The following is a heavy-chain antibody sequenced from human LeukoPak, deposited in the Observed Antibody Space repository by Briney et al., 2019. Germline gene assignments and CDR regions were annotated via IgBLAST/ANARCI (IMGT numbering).Heavy chain of an antibody. CDR2: IRYDGSNK. V-gene: IGHV3-30*02. D-gene: IGHD5-18*01. J-gene: IGHJ4*02. CDR1: GFTFSSYG. Sequence: GGSLRLSCAASGFTFSSYGMHWVRQAPGKGLEWLAFIRYDGSNKYYADSVKGRFTISRDSSKNTLYLQMNSLRAEDTALYYCAKDRVGGYSFGSPADYWGQGTVVTVSS. CDR3: AKDRVGGYSFGSPADY.